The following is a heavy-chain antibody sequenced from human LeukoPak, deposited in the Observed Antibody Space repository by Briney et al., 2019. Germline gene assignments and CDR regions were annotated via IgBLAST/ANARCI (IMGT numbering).Heavy chain of an antibody. CDR1: GGSFSGYY. V-gene: IGHV4-34*01. D-gene: IGHD1-26*01. CDR3: ARDLCGSPGPY. J-gene: IGHJ4*02. Sequence: SETLSLTCAVYGGSFSGYYWSWIRQPPGKGLEWIGEINHSGSTNYNPSLKSRVTISVDTSKNQFSLKLSSVTAADTAVYYCARDLCGSPGPYWGQGTLVTVSS. CDR2: INHSGST.